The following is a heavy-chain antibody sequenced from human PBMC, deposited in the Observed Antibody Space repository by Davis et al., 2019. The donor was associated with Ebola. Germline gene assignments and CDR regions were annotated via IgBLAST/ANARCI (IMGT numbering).Heavy chain of an antibody. CDR1: GGSISNHY. J-gene: IGHJ4*02. CDR3: TRGRDGYNFGFDY. D-gene: IGHD5-24*01. Sequence: SETLSLTCTVSGGSISNHYWSWIRQSPGKGLEWIGYIYYLGSTNYNPSLKSRLTISSDTSKNQFSLKLTSVTAADTAVYYCTRGRDGYNFGFDYWGQGTLVTVSS. V-gene: IGHV4-59*11. CDR2: IYYLGST.